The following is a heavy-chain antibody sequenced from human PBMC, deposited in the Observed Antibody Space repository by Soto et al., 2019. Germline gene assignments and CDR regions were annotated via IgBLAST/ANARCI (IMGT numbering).Heavy chain of an antibody. CDR1: GYSFTSYW. V-gene: IGHV5-10-1*01. CDR3: ATPHCSGGSCYSAYYYYGMDV. D-gene: IGHD2-15*01. Sequence: ESLKISCKGSGYSFTSYWISWVRQMPGKVLEWMGRIDPSDSYTNYSPSFQGHVTISADKSISTAYLQWSSLKASDTAMYYCATPHCSGGSCYSAYYYYGMDVWGQGTTVTVSS. CDR2: IDPSDSYT. J-gene: IGHJ6*02.